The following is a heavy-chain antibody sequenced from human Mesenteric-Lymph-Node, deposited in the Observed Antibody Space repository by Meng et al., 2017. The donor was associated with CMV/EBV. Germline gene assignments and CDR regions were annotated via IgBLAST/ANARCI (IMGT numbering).Heavy chain of an antibody. J-gene: IGHJ5*02. V-gene: IGHV3-21*01. Sequence: GSLRLSCAASGFTFSSYSMNWVRQAPGKGLEWVSSISSSSSYIYYADSVKGRFTISRDNAKNSLYLQMNSLRAEDTAVYYCARDEYYDSSGYYWFDPWGQGTLVTVSS. CDR1: GFTFSSYS. D-gene: IGHD3-22*01. CDR2: ISSSSSYI. CDR3: ARDEYYDSSGYYWFDP.